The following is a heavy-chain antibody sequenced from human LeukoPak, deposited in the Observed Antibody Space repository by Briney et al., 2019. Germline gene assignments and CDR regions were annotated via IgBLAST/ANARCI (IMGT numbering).Heavy chain of an antibody. D-gene: IGHD1-26*01. J-gene: IGHJ6*03. CDR3: ARDPYSGSYWNYYYYYMDV. CDR2: ITSSSIYM. V-gene: IGHV3-21*01. Sequence: GGSLRLSCAASGFTFSSYSLNWVRQAPGKGLEWVSSITSSSIYMYYADSVKGRFTISRDNARNSLYLQMNSLRAEDTAVYYCARDPYSGSYWNYYYYYMDVWGKGTTVTISS. CDR1: GFTFSSYS.